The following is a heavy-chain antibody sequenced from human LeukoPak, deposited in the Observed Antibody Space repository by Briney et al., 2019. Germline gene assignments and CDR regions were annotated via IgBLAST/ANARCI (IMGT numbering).Heavy chain of an antibody. Sequence: ASVKVSCKASGYTFTSYYMHWVRQAPGQGLEWMGIINPSGGSTSYAQKFQGRVTMTRDTSTSTVYMELSSLTSEDTAVYYCARRAGPVAGPNYFDYWGQGTLVTVSS. J-gene: IGHJ4*02. CDR3: ARRAGPVAGPNYFDY. CDR1: GYTFTSYY. D-gene: IGHD6-19*01. CDR2: INPSGGST. V-gene: IGHV1-46*01.